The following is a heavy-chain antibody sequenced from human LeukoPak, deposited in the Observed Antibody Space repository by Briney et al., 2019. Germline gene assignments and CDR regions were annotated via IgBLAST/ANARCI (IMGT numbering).Heavy chain of an antibody. D-gene: IGHD6-13*01. V-gene: IGHV3-15*01. CDR1: GFTFSSYS. CDR3: TTGAYGGYSSSWMFGSWFFDY. CDR2: IKSKTDGGTT. J-gene: IGHJ4*02. Sequence: PGGSLRLSCAASGFTFSSYSMNWVRQAPGKGLEWVGRIKSKTDGGTTDYAAPVKGRFTISRDDSKNTLYLQMNSLKTEDTAVYYCTTGAYGGYSSSWMFGSWFFDYWGQGTLVTVSS.